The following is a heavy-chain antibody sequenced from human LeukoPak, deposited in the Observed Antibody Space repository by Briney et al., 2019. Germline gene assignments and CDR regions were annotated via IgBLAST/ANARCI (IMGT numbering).Heavy chain of an antibody. Sequence: ASVKVSCTTSGYTFTGYSMHWVRQAPGQGLEWMGWINPNTGDTNYAQKFQGRVTMTSDTSISTAYMELSRLRSDDTAVYYCANRAVAEDYWGQGTLVTVSS. D-gene: IGHD6-19*01. CDR1: GYTFTGYS. CDR2: INPNTGDT. V-gene: IGHV1-2*02. CDR3: ANRAVAEDY. J-gene: IGHJ4*02.